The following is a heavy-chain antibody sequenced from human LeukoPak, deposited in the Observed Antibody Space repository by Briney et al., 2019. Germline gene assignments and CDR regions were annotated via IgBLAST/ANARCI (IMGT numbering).Heavy chain of an antibody. CDR1: GYTFTSYG. CDR2: ISAYNGNT. CDR3: ARLTTAYYYGMDV. D-gene: IGHD4-11*01. Sequence: ASVKVSCKASGYTFTSYGISWVRQAPGQGLEWMGWISAYNGNTNYAQKLQGRVTMTTDTSTSTAYMGLRSLRSDDTAVYYCARLTTAYYYGMDVWGQGTTVTVSS. J-gene: IGHJ6*02. V-gene: IGHV1-18*01.